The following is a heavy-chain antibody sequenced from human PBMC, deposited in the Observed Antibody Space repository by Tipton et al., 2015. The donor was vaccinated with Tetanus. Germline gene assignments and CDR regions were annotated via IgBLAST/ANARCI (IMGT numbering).Heavy chain of an antibody. Sequence: SLRLSCAASGFNFRSYWMSWVRQAPEKGLEWVANIKQDGSKKYYVDSVKGRFTISRDNAKNSLYLQMNSLRAEDSAVYYSASGYTPSWYLGCWGEGTLVPVSS. CDR3: ASGYTPSWYLGC. CDR2: IKQDGSKK. J-gene: IGHJ4*02. V-gene: IGHV3-7*01. CDR1: GFNFRSYW. D-gene: IGHD2-2*01.